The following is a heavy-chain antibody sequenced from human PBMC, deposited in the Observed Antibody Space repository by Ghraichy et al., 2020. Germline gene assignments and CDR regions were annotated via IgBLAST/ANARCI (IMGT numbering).Heavy chain of an antibody. CDR3: ARGKITAMVENYYYYGMDV. CDR1: GGSFSGYY. V-gene: IGHV4-34*01. Sequence: GGSFSGYYWSWIRQPPGKGLEWIGKINHSGSTNYNPSLKSRVTISVDTSKNQFSLKLSSVTAADTAVYYCARGKITAMVENYYYYGMDVWGQGTTVTVSS. J-gene: IGHJ6*02. D-gene: IGHD5-18*01. CDR2: INHSGST.